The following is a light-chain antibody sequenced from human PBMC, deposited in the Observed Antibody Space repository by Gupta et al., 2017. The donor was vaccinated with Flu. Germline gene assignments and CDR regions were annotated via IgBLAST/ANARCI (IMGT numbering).Light chain of an antibody. CDR2: ENN. CDR3: GAWDNSLDSWV. J-gene: IGLJ3*02. CDR1: NSNIGNNY. Sequence: VTSSCSGSNSNIGNNYVYWYQQLPGTAPKLLIYENNERPSGIPDRFSGSKSGTSATLGITGLQTGDEADYYCGAWDNSLDSWVFGGGTKLPVL. V-gene: IGLV1-51*02.